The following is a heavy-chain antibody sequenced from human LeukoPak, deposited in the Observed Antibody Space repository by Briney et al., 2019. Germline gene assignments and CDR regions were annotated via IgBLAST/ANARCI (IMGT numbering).Heavy chain of an antibody. CDR1: GFTFSSYA. D-gene: IGHD3-22*01. V-gene: IGHV3-23*01. J-gene: IGHJ4*02. Sequence: PGGSLRLSCAASGFTFSSYAMSWVRQAPGKGLEWVSAISGSGGSTYYADSVKGRFTISRDNSKNTLYLQMNSLRAEDTAVYYCAKPDSSGYYFPPDYWGQGTLVTVSS. CDR2: ISGSGGST. CDR3: AKPDSSGYYFPPDY.